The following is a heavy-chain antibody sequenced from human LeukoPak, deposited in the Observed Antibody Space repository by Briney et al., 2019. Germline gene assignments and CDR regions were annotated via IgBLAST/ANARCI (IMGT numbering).Heavy chain of an antibody. CDR3: AKPLLWFGEFNDAFDI. V-gene: IGHV3-48*01. CDR1: GFTFSSYS. J-gene: IGHJ3*02. Sequence: PGGSLRLSCAASGFTFSSYSMNWVRQAPGKGLEWVSYISSSSSTIYYADSVKGRFTISRDNAKNSLYPQMNGLRAEDTAVYYCAKPLLWFGEFNDAFDIWGQGTMVTVSS. D-gene: IGHD3-10*01. CDR2: ISSSSSTI.